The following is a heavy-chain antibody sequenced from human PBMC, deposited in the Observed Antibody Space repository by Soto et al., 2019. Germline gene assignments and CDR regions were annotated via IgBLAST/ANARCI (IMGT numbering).Heavy chain of an antibody. V-gene: IGHV3-64*01. CDR3: ARDTLALDP. CDR1: GFTFSNYA. CDR2: ISSNGGST. Sequence: GGSLRLSCAASGFTFSNYAMHWVRQAPGKGLEYVSAISSNGGSTYYANSVKGRFTISRDNSKNTLYLQMGSLRAEDMAVYYCARDTLALDPWGQGTLVTVSS. J-gene: IGHJ5*02.